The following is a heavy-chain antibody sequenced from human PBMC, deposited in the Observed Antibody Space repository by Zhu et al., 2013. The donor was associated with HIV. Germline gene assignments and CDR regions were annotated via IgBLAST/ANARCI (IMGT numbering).Heavy chain of an antibody. D-gene: IGHD3-10*01. J-gene: IGHJ3*02. CDR3: ARDGDGGFNDFDI. V-gene: IGHV1-2*02. Sequence: QVQLVQSGAEVKKPGSSVKVSCKASGGTFSNYTITWVRQAPGQGLEWLGWITPDSGETRYPPKFQGRVTMTRDTSINTVYMAVSGLTSDDTAMYYCARDGDGGFNDFDIWGQGTLVTVSS. CDR1: GGTFSNYT. CDR2: ITPDSGET.